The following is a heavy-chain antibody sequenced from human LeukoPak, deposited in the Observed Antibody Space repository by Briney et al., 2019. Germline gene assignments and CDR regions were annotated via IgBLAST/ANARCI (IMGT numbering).Heavy chain of an antibody. V-gene: IGHV4-39*01. CDR3: ARHGYAVLSGLFDY. D-gene: IGHD3-16*01. J-gene: IGHJ4*02. CDR1: GGSISTNNYY. CDR2: IFYRGNT. Sequence: TPSETLSLTCAVSGGSISTNNYYWGWIRQPPGKGLEWIGSIFYRGNTYYNPSLKSRVTISIDTSKDQFSLKLTSVTAADTAIFYCARHGYAVLSGLFDYWGQGSLVTVSS.